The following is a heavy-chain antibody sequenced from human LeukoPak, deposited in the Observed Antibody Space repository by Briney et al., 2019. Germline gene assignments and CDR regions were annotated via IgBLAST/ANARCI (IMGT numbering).Heavy chain of an antibody. D-gene: IGHD5-18*01. Sequence: SETPSLTCTVSGGSISTGGYYWTWIRQHPGKGLEWIGYIYNSGTTYYNPSLESRVTISGDTSKNQFSLKLNSVTAADTAVYYCARTAGWSYGFDYWGQGTLVTVSS. CDR2: IYNSGTT. CDR3: ARTAGWSYGFDY. J-gene: IGHJ4*02. CDR1: GGSISTGGYY. V-gene: IGHV4-31*03.